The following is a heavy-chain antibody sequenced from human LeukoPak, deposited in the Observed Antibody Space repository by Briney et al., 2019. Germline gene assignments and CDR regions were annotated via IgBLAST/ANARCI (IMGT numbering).Heavy chain of an antibody. CDR1: GYFITSGYY. V-gene: IGHV4-38-2*02. CDR2: IYHSGSI. Sequence: SSETLSLTCTVSGYFITSGYYWAWIRQPPGKGLEWIGSIYHSGSIYYSPSLMSRVTLSIDTPKNQFSLKLSSVTAADTAVYFCAREGSSSSEAGISFHYYMDVWGKGTAVTVSS. J-gene: IGHJ6*03. D-gene: IGHD6-19*01. CDR3: AREGSSSSEAGISFHYYMDV.